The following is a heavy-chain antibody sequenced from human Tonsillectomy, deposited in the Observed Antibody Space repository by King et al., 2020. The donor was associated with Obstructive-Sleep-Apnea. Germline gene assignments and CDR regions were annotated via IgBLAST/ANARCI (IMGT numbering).Heavy chain of an antibody. J-gene: IGHJ4*02. CDR2: IYYSGST. CDR3: ARVSYGSGSLDY. CDR1: GGSISSGDYY. V-gene: IGHV4-30-4*01. Sequence: QLQESGPGLVKPSQTLSLTCTVSGGSISSGDYYWSWIRQPPGKGLEWIGYIYYSGSTSYNPSLKSRVTISVDTSKNHFSLKLSSGTAADTAVYYCARVSYGSGSLDYWGEGTLVTVSS. D-gene: IGHD3-10*01.